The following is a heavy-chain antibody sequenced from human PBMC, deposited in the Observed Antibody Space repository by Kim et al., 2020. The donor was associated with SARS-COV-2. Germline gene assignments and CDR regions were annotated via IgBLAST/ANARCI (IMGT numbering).Heavy chain of an antibody. J-gene: IGHJ4*02. CDR3: ATQGDGRLDK. D-gene: IGHD1-26*01. CDR2: VSRDGSAE. CDR1: GFTFKNFG. V-gene: IGHV3-30*03. Sequence: GGSLRLSCAASGFTFKNFGMSWVRQPPGKGLEWVALVSRDGSAEHYLDSVKGRFTVSRDNSKNTLYLQMNSLRADDTAVYYCATQGDGRLDKWGLGTLVTVAS.